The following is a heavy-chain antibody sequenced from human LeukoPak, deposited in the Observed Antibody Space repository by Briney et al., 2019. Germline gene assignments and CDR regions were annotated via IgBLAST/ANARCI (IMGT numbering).Heavy chain of an antibody. CDR1: GFTFKDYY. CDR2: ISGGSTYT. D-gene: IGHD6-19*01. V-gene: IGHV3-11*06. J-gene: IGHJ3*02. CDR3: ARGGDSSGWYGDAFDI. Sequence: PGGSLRLSCAGSGFTFKDYYLNWIRQAPGKGLEWVSYISGGSTYTNYANSVKGRFTISRDNARNSLFLQMNSLTAEDTAVYYCARGGDSSGWYGDAFDIWGQGTMVTVSS.